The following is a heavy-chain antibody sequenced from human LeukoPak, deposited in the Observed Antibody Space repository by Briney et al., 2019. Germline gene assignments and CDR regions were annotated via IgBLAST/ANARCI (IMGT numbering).Heavy chain of an antibody. J-gene: IGHJ5*02. D-gene: IGHD3-10*01. CDR3: AREMWRYCYGSGEGWFDP. Sequence: GASVKVSCKASGGTFSSYAISWVRQATGQGLEWMGWMNPNSGNTGYAQKFQGRVTITRNTSISTAYMELSSLRSEDTAVYYCAREMWRYCYGSGEGWFDPWGQGTLVTVSS. V-gene: IGHV1-8*03. CDR2: MNPNSGNT. CDR1: GGTFSSYA.